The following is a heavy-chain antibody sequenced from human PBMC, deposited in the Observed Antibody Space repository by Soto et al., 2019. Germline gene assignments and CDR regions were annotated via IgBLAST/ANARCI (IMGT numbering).Heavy chain of an antibody. J-gene: IGHJ5*02. CDR1: GGSISSRSHY. Sequence: SETLSLTCTVSGGSISSRSHYWGWIRQPPGKGLEWIGSIYYSGSTYYNPSLKSRVTISVDTSKNQFSLKLSSVTATDTAMYHCARLGGGPVNWFDPWGQGTLVTVSS. V-gene: IGHV4-39*01. D-gene: IGHD3-10*01. CDR2: IYYSGST. CDR3: ARLGGGPVNWFDP.